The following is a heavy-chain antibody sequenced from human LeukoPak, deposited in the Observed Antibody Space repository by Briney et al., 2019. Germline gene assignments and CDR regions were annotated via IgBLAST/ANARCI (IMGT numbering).Heavy chain of an antibody. Sequence: ASVKVSCKASGYTFTSNDFNWVRQATGQRPEWMGWMSPNSGDTGYAQKFQDRVTMTRNTSISTAYMELSSLRSDDTAVYYCARGPPNWGYDYWGPGTLVTVSS. V-gene: IGHV1-8*01. CDR3: ARGPPNWGYDY. CDR2: MSPNSGDT. J-gene: IGHJ4*02. CDR1: GYTFTSND. D-gene: IGHD7-27*01.